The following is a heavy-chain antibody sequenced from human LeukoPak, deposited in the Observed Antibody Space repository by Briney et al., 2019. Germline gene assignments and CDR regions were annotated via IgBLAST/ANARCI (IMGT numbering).Heavy chain of an antibody. CDR3: ARGPLRYYYDSSGMDY. J-gene: IGHJ4*02. Sequence: GASVKVSCKASGYTFTSYAMHWVRQAAGQRLEWMGWINAGNGNTKYSQKFQGRVTITRDTSASTAYMELSSLRSEDTAVYYCARGPLRYYYDSSGMDYWGQGTLVTVSS. CDR2: INAGNGNT. V-gene: IGHV1-3*01. CDR1: GYTFTSYA. D-gene: IGHD3-22*01.